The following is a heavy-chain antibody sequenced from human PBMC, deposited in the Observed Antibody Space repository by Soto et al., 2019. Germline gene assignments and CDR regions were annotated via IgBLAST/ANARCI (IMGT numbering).Heavy chain of an antibody. Sequence: GGSLRLSCAVSGFTFSDHYMSWIRQAPGKGLEWVSYITASGRHTDYADSVKGRFTISRDNAKNSLYLQMNSLRVEDTAVYYCVRDEYYIDRDPYYGANYCGQGAFVTVSS. J-gene: IGHJ4*02. CDR2: ITASGRHT. CDR1: GFTFSDHY. CDR3: VRDEYYIDRDPYYGANY. D-gene: IGHD3-10*01. V-gene: IGHV3-11*06.